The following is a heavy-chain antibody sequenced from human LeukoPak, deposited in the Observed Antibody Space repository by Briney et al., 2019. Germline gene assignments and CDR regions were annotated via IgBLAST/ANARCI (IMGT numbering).Heavy chain of an antibody. CDR1: GGSFSGYY. V-gene: IGHV4-34*01. D-gene: IGHD6-13*01. CDR3: ARTTEAHSWRTRYYDYYMDV. J-gene: IGHJ6*03. Sequence: SETLSLTCAVYGGSFSGYYWSWIRQPPGKGLEWIGEINHSGSTNYNPSLKSRVTISVDTSKNQFSLKLSSVTAADTAVYYCARTTEAHSWRTRYYDYYMDVWGKGTTVTISS. CDR2: INHSGST.